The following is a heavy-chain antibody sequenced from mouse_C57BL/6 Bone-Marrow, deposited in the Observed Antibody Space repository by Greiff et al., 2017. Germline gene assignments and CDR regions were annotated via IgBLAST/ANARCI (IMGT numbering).Heavy chain of an antibody. D-gene: IGHD2-5*01. Sequence: QVQLQQPGAALVRPGSSVKLSCKASGYTFTSYWMDWVKQRPGQGLEWIGNIYPSDSETHYNQKFKDKATLTVDKSSSTAYMQLSSLTSEDSAVYYCARYDYYSNDWGQGTTLTVSS. CDR3: ARYDYYSND. CDR2: IYPSDSET. J-gene: IGHJ2*01. V-gene: IGHV1-61*01. CDR1: GYTFTSYW.